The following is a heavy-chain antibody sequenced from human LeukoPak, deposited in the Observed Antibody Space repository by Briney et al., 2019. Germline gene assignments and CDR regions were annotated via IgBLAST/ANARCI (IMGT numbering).Heavy chain of an antibody. CDR1: GGSFSGYH. D-gene: IGHD4-23*01. J-gene: IGHJ4*02. CDR3: GRGQQVRWPPPIY. V-gene: IGHV4-34*01. CDR2: IDPNGGT. Sequence: SETLSLTCAVYGGSFSGYHCTWIRQPPGKGLEWIGEIDPNGGTHYKPSLKSRVTMSLDTSKNHFSLKLSSVTAADTAVYYCGRGQQVRWPPPIYWGQGTLVTVSS.